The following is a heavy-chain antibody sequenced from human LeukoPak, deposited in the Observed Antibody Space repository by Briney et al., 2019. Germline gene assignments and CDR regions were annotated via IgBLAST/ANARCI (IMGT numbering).Heavy chain of an antibody. D-gene: IGHD1-26*01. CDR1: EFSLSSYT. J-gene: IGHJ4*02. Sequence: GGSLRLSCAASEFSLSSYTMNWVRQVPGKGLEWVASISPSSHFIHYTDSLKGRFTISRDNAKNSLYLEMNSLRVEDTAIYYCVRDRGSYRPIDYWGQGTLVTVSS. CDR3: VRDRGSYRPIDY. V-gene: IGHV3-21*01. CDR2: ISPSSHFI.